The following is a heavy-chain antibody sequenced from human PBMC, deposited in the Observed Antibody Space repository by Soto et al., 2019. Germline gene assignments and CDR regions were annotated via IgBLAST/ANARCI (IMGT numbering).Heavy chain of an antibody. Sequence: QAQVVQSGAEVRKPGSSVRLSCKASEGTFNSYAIAWVRQAPGQGLEWMGGIIPYYNTLNYAQKFQDRVTITADDSTNTVYMELSSRRSDDTAVYFFASGASRWYPYFFDSWAQGTLVTVSS. CDR1: EGTFNSYA. J-gene: IGHJ4*02. CDR2: IIPYYNTL. V-gene: IGHV1-69*01. D-gene: IGHD6-13*01. CDR3: ASGASRWYPYFFDS.